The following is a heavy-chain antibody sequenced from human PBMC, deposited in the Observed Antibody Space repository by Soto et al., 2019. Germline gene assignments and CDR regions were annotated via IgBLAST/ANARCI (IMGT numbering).Heavy chain of an antibody. CDR3: ARGGTAMVYFDY. D-gene: IGHD5-18*01. CDR2: IYHSGST. J-gene: IGHJ4*02. Sequence: PSETLSLTCAVSGGSISSGGYSWSWIRQPPGKGLEWIGYIYHSGSTYYNPSLKSRVTISVDRSKNQFSLKLSSVTAADTAVYYCARGGTAMVYFDYWGQGTLVTVSS. CDR1: GGSISSGGYS. V-gene: IGHV4-30-2*01.